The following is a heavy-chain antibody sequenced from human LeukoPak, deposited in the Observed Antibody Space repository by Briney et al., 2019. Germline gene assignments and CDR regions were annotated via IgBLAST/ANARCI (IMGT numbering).Heavy chain of an antibody. CDR1: GHSMISDYD. D-gene: IGHD2-8*01. V-gene: IGHV4-38-2*01. CDR3: ARNVSADFSNRHHKWFDP. J-gene: IGHJ5*02. CDR2: IYHSGST. Sequence: AETLSLTCGVSGHSMISDYDWGLIRQPPGKGLEWIGSIYHSGSTHYNPSLKSRVTISVDTSKNQFSLKLSSVTASDTAIYYCARNVSADFSNRHHKWFDPWGQGPLVSVSS.